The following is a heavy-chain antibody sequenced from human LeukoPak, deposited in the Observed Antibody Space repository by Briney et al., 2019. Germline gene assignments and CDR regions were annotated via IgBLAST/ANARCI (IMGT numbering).Heavy chain of an antibody. V-gene: IGHV3-7*01. CDR3: ARLFGGVTTFDY. Sequence: GGSLRLSCAASGFTFGNFWMSWVRQARGRGLQWVASMKGDGSHIYYVDSVKGRFTISRDNARNSLYLQMNSLRAEDTAVYYCARLFGGVTTFDYWGQGALVTVSS. CDR1: GFTFGNFW. D-gene: IGHD2-8*02. J-gene: IGHJ4*02. CDR2: MKGDGSHI.